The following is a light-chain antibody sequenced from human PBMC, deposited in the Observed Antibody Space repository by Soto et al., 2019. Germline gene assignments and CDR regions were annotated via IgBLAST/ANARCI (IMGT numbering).Light chain of an antibody. CDR3: QQYKSYWK. J-gene: IGKJ1*01. CDR2: DAS. CDR1: QSISNW. V-gene: IGKV1-5*01. Sequence: LHMTPSPSSLSASVRDIVRIAYRASQSISNWLACYQRQPGKAPKCLIYDASTLESGVPPRFSGSGSGTEFTLTIRSLQPDDFATYYCQQYKSYWKFGQGTKV.